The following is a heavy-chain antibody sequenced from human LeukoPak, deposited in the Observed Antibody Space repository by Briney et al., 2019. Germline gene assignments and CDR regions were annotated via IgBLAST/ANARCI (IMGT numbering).Heavy chain of an antibody. Sequence: QAGGSLRLSCAASGFTFNSYGMHWVRQAPDKGLEWVAFIRYDGSNKYYADSVKGRFTISRDNSKNTLYLQMNSLRAEDTAVYYCAKDHDDYSFQTENDWGQGTLVTVSS. CDR3: AKDHDDYSFQTEND. CDR1: GFTFNSYG. V-gene: IGHV3-30*02. D-gene: IGHD4-17*01. CDR2: IRYDGSNK. J-gene: IGHJ4*02.